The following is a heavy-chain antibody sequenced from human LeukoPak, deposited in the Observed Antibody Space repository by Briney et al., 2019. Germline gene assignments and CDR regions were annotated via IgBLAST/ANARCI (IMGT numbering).Heavy chain of an antibody. CDR2: MNPNSGNT. V-gene: IGHV1-8*01. D-gene: IGHD6-19*01. J-gene: IGHJ4*02. CDR3: ASGSPWLGRVAVETDNDY. Sequence: GASVKVSCKASGYTFTSYDINWVRQATGQGLEWMGWMNPNSGNTGYAQKFQGRVTMTRNTSISTAYMELSSLRSEDTAVYYCASGSPWLGRVAVETDNDYWGQGTLVTVSS. CDR1: GYTFTSYD.